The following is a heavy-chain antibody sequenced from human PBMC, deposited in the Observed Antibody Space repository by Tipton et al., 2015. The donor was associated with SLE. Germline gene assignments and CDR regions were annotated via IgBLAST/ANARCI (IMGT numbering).Heavy chain of an antibody. V-gene: IGHV3-33*06. CDR1: GFTFGDYA. J-gene: IGHJ4*03. Sequence: SLRLSCTASGFTFGDYAMTWVRQAPGKGLEWVAVIWNDGTNKYYADSVEGRFTISRDNSQNTVYLQLNSLRVEDTAMYYCAKDLVGGSSQVFDYWGQGTLVTVSS. CDR3: AKDLVGGSSQVFDY. D-gene: IGHD6-13*01. CDR2: IWNDGTNK.